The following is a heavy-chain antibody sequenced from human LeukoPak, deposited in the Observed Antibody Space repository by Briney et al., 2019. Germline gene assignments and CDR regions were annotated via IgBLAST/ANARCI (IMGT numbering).Heavy chain of an antibody. D-gene: IGHD3-22*01. CDR1: GYTFTGYY. CDR3: ARGMYYYDSSGYDKYFDY. V-gene: IGHV1-2*02. J-gene: IGHJ4*02. Sequence: ASVKVSCKASGYTFTGYYMHWVRQAPGQGLEWMGWINPNSGGTNYAQKFQGRVTMTRDTSISTAYMELSRLRSDDTAVYYCARGMYYYDSSGYDKYFDYWGQGTLVTVSS. CDR2: INPNSGGT.